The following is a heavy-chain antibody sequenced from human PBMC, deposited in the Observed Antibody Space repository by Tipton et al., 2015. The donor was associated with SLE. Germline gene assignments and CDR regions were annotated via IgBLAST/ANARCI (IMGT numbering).Heavy chain of an antibody. CDR2: INHSGST. Sequence: TLSLTCAVYGGSFSGYYWSWIRQPPGKGLEWLGEINHSGSTNYNPPLKSRVTISVDTSKNQFSLKLSSVTAADTAVYYCATSWVTMVQGVPMGFDPWGQGTLVTVSS. CDR1: GGSFSGYY. J-gene: IGHJ5*02. V-gene: IGHV4-34*01. D-gene: IGHD3-10*01. CDR3: ATSWVTMVQGVPMGFDP.